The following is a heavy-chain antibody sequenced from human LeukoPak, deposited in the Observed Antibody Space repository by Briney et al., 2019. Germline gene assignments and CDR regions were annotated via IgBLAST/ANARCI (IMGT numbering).Heavy chain of an antibody. D-gene: IGHD3-16*02. CDR1: GDSISSGSYY. CDR3: ARIKGSYRYYFDY. Sequence: SETLSLTCSVSGDSISSGSYYWSWIRQPAGKGLEWIGRIYTSGSTNYNPSLKSRVTISLDTSKNQFSLNLSSVTAADTAVYYCARIKGSYRYYFDYWGQGTLVTVSS. CDR2: IYTSGST. J-gene: IGHJ4*02. V-gene: IGHV4-61*02.